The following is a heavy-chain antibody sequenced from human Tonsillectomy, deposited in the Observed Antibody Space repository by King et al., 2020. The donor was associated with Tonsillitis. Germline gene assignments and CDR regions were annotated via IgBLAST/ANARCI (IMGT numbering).Heavy chain of an antibody. CDR1: GFTFSSYA. Sequence: VQLVESGGGLVQPGGSLRLSCAASGFTFSSYAMSWVRQAPGKGLEWVSAISGSGGSTYYADSVKGRFTISRDNSKHTLYLQMNSLRAEGPAVYYCANDPMTTVTIDYWGQGTLVTVSS. V-gene: IGHV3-23*04. J-gene: IGHJ4*02. CDR2: ISGSGGST. D-gene: IGHD4-17*01. CDR3: ANDPMTTVTIDY.